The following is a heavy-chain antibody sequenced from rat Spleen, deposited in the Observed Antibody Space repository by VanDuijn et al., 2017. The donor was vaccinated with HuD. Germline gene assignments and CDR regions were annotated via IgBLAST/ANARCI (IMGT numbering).Heavy chain of an antibody. J-gene: IGHJ2*01. Sequence: TCSVTGYSITSNYWGWVRKFPGNKMEWIGHITYSGSTSYNPSLKSRISITRDTSKNQFFLQLNSVTTEDTATYYCARYYDGTYYYGWFAYWGQGVMVTVSS. CDR3: ARYYDGTYYYGWFAY. D-gene: IGHD1-12*02. V-gene: IGHV3-1*01. CDR2: ITYSGST. CDR1: GYSITSNY.